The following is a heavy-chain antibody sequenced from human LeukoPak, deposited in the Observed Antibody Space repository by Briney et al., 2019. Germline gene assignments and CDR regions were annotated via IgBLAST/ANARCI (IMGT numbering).Heavy chain of an antibody. CDR2: ISGSGGST. V-gene: IGHV3-23*01. CDR3: ARESRPNYYDSSGYYYGNDAFDI. Sequence: GGSLRLSCAASGFTFSSYAMSRVRQAPGKGLEWVSAISGSGGSTYYADSVKGRFTISRDNSKNTLYLQMNSLRAEDTAVYYCARESRPNYYDSSGYYYGNDAFDIWGQGTMVTVSS. CDR1: GFTFSSYA. D-gene: IGHD3-22*01. J-gene: IGHJ3*02.